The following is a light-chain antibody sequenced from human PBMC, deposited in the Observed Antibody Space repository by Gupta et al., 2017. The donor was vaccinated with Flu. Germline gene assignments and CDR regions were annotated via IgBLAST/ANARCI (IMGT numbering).Light chain of an antibody. J-gene: IGKJ1*01. CDR1: QSVSSK. CDR2: DAS. Sequence: SPATLSVSPGERATLSCRASQSVSSKLAWYQQKPGQAPRLLIYDASTRATGIPARFSGSGSGTEFTLTISSLQSEDFALYYCQQYKSRWTFGQGTKVDIK. V-gene: IGKV3-15*01. CDR3: QQYKSRWT.